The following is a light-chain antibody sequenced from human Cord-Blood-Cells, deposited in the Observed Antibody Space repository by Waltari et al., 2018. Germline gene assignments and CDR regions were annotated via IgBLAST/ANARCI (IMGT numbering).Light chain of an antibody. CDR2: DVS. CDR3: SSYTSSSSYV. J-gene: IGLJ1*01. Sequence: QSALTQPASVSGSPGQSITISCTGTSSDVGGYNYVSWYQQHPGKAPKLMIYDVSNRPSGVSNRFSGSKSGNTASRTISGLQAEDEADYYCSSYTSSSSYVFGTGPKVTVL. CDR1: SSDVGGYNY. V-gene: IGLV2-14*01.